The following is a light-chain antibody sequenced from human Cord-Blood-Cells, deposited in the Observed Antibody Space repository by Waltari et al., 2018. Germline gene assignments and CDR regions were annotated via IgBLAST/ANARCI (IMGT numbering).Light chain of an antibody. CDR1: QSVSSSY. Sequence: ESVLTQSPGTLSLSPGERATLSCRASQSVSSSYLAWYQQKPGQAPRLLIYGASSRATGIPDRFSGSGSGTDFTLTISRLEPEDFAVYYCQQLGTFGQGTKVEIK. V-gene: IGKV3-20*01. CDR2: GAS. CDR3: QQLGT. J-gene: IGKJ1*01.